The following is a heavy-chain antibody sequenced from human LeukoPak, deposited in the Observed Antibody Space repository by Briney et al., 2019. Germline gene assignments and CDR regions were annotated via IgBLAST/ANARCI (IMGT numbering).Heavy chain of an antibody. CDR1: GFMFNKYW. J-gene: IGHJ4*02. Sequence: GGSLRLYCAASGFMFNKYWMNWVRQAPGKALEWVAHISQDGSEKYYVDSVKGRFTISRDNAKNSLYPQMNSLRAEDTAVYYCARRYCSSTSCYGGRDYFDYWGQGTLVAVSS. D-gene: IGHD2-2*01. CDR2: ISQDGSEK. CDR3: ARRYCSSTSCYGGRDYFDY. V-gene: IGHV3-7*01.